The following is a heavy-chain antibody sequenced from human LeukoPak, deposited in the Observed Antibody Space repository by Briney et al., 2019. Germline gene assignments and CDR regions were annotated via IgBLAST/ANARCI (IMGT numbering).Heavy chain of an antibody. Sequence: GASVKVSCKVSGYTLTELSMHWVRQAPGKGLEWMGGFDPEDGETIYAQKFQGRVTMTEDTSTDTAYMELSSLRSEDTAVYYCATDVLWFGELLFDYWGQGTLVTVSS. D-gene: IGHD3-10*01. J-gene: IGHJ4*02. CDR1: GYTLTELS. CDR3: ATDVLWFGELLFDY. CDR2: FDPEDGET. V-gene: IGHV1-24*01.